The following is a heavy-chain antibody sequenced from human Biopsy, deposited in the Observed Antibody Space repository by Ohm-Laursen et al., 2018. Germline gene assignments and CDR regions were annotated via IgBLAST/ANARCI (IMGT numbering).Heavy chain of an antibody. CDR2: IGGGGTI. J-gene: IGHJ6*02. CDR3: ARDTRWSPYSMDV. V-gene: IGHV3-11*01. CDR1: GFSFSDYH. Sequence: SLRLSCTASGFSFSDYHMSWNRQAPGRGLEWVSYIGGGGTIYYGDSMKGRVTISRDNAKNSLYLQMHSLRAEDTAVYYCARDTRWSPYSMDVWGQGTTVTVSS. D-gene: IGHD4-23*01.